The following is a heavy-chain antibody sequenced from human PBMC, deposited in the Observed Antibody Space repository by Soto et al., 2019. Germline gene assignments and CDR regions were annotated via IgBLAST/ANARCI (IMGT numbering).Heavy chain of an antibody. Sequence: LVESGGGLVKPGGSLRLSCAASGFIFRNAWMSWVRQAPGKGLEWVGRIKSKSSGGTTDYAAPVEGTVTITRDESSSILYLQMTSLTVEDTAVYVWTSEKGWRQSPLDSWGQGALVTVSS. J-gene: IGHJ5*01. V-gene: IGHV3-15*01. CDR1: GFIFRNAW. CDR3: TSEKGWRQSPLDS. CDR2: IKSKSSGGTT. D-gene: IGHD4-4*01.